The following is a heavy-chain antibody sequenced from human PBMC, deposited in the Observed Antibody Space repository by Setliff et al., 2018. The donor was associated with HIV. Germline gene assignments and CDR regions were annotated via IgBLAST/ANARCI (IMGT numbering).Heavy chain of an antibody. V-gene: IGHV3-53*01. CDR3: ARDTKGDGCLDY. CDR2: IYSGGST. D-gene: IGHD6-19*01. Sequence: GGSLRLSCAASGFTVSSDYMSWVRQAPGKGLEWVSVIYSGGSTYYPDSVKGRFTISRDNSKNTLYLQMNNLRAEDTAVYYCARDTKGDGCLDYWGQGTLVTVSS. J-gene: IGHJ4*02. CDR1: GFTVSSDY.